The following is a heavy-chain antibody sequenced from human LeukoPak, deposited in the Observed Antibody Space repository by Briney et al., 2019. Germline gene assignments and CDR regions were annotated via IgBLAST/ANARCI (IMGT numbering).Heavy chain of an antibody. V-gene: IGHV4-39*01. Sequence: PSETLSLTCTVSGGSISSSSYYWGWIRQPPGKGLEWIGSINYSGNTYYKPSLKSRVTISVDTSKNQFSLKLSSVTAADTAVYHCARNVPSPSHHFDIWGQGTMVTVSS. CDR3: ARNVPSPSHHFDI. CDR2: INYSGNT. CDR1: GGSISSSSYY. D-gene: IGHD1-1*01. J-gene: IGHJ3*02.